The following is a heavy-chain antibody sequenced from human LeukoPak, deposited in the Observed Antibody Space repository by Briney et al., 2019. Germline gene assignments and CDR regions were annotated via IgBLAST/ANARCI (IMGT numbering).Heavy chain of an antibody. J-gene: IGHJ3*02. D-gene: IGHD2-21*02. CDR2: ISGSGGST. V-gene: IGHV3-23*01. Sequence: TGGSLRLSCAASGFTFSSYGMSWVRQAPGKGLEWVSAISGSGGSTYYADSVKGRFTISRDNSKNTLYLQMNSLRAEDTAVYYCAKENPAYCGGDCYSDAFDIWGQGTMVTVSS. CDR1: GFTFSSYG. CDR3: AKENPAYCGGDCYSDAFDI.